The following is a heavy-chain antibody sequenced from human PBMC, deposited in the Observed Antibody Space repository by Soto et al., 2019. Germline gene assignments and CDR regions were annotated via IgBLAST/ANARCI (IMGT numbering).Heavy chain of an antibody. D-gene: IGHD3-22*01. V-gene: IGHV5-10-1*01. CDR2: IDPSDSYT. CDR1: GYSFTSYW. J-gene: IGHJ3*02. Sequence: EVQLVQSGAEVKKPGESLRISCKGSGYSFTSYWISWVRQMPGKGLEWMGRIDPSDSYTNYSPSFQGHVTISADKSISTAYLKWSSLKAADTAMYYCARHPVITMIVVVPDAFDIWGQGTMVTVSS. CDR3: ARHPVITMIVVVPDAFDI.